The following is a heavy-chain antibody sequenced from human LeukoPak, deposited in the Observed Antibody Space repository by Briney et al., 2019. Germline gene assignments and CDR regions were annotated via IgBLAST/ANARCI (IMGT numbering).Heavy chain of an antibody. Sequence: SETLSLTCAVYGGSFSGYYWSWIRQPPGKGLEWIGEINHSGSTNYNPSLKSRVTISVDTSKNQFSLKLSSVTAADTAVYYCARLDNYYYDSSAYYLFDYWGQGTLVTVSS. J-gene: IGHJ4*02. CDR3: ARLDNYYYDSSAYYLFDY. CDR2: INHSGST. D-gene: IGHD3-22*01. CDR1: GGSFSGYY. V-gene: IGHV4-34*01.